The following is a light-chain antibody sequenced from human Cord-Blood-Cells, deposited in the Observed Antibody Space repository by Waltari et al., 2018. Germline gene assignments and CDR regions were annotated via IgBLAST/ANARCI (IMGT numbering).Light chain of an antibody. CDR1: SSDVGGYNY. J-gene: IGLJ1*01. CDR2: DVS. CDR3: SSYTSSSTYV. Sequence: SVLSQPAPVSGSPGQSITISCTGNSSDVGGYNYVSLYQQHPGKAPKLMIYDVSNRTSGVSNRFSGSKSGNTASLTISGLQAEDEADYYCSSYTSSSTYVFGTGTKVTVL. V-gene: IGLV2-14*01.